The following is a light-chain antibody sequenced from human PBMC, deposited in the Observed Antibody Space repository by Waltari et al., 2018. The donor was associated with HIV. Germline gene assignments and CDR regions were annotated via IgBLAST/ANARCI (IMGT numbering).Light chain of an antibody. Sequence: QSALTPPPSASGSPGQSVTISCTGTSSDVGGYKYVSWYQQHPGKAPKLMIYDVSKRPSGVPDRFSGSKSGNTASLTVSGLQAEDEADYYCSSYAGSNNWVVFGEGTKLTVL. V-gene: IGLV2-8*01. CDR3: SSYAGSNNWVV. CDR1: SSDVGGYKY. J-gene: IGLJ2*01. CDR2: DVS.